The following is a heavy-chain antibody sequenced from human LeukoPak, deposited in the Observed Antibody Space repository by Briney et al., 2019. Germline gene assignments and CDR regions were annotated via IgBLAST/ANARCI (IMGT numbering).Heavy chain of an antibody. Sequence: ASAKVSCKASGYTFTSYAMHWVRQAPGQRLEWMGWINAGNGNTKYSQKFQGRVTITRDTSASTAYMELSSLRSEDTAVYYCARRHSYGYGGFDYWGQGTLVTVSS. CDR2: INAGNGNT. CDR1: GYTFTSYA. J-gene: IGHJ4*02. CDR3: ARRHSYGYGGFDY. D-gene: IGHD5-18*01. V-gene: IGHV1-3*01.